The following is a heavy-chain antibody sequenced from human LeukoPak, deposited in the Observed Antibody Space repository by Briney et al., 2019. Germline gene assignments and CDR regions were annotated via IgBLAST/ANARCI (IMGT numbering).Heavy chain of an antibody. CDR1: GGSISSYY. CDR3: ARGGSSGYYFLASVDL. V-gene: IGHV4-59*01. CDR2: IYYSGST. D-gene: IGHD3-22*01. Sequence: SETLSLTCTVSGGSISSYYWSWIRQPPGKGLEWIGYIYYSGSTNYNPSLKSRVTISVDTSKNQFSLKLSSVTAADTAVYYCARGGSSGYYFLASVDLWGRGTLVTVSS. J-gene: IGHJ2*01.